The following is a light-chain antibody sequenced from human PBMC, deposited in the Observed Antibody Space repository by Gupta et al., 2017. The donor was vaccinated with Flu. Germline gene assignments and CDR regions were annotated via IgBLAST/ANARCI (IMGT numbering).Light chain of an antibody. CDR1: HSVDTN. V-gene: IGKV3-15*01. CDR3: QQYTNWPPST. J-gene: IGKJ4*01. CDR2: GAS. Sequence: IVMTQSPATLSASPGETVTLSCRASHSVDTNIAWYQQQAGQVPRLLISGASTRAAGVPPRISGSGSGTDFTLTIGGLQSEDFAIYYCQQYTNWPPSTFGEGTKVDLK.